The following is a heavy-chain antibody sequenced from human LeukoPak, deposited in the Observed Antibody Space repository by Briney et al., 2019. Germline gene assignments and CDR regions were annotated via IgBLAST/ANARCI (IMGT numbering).Heavy chain of an antibody. CDR2: INHSGST. CDR3: ARQDIVLVVAAHYYYYYGMDV. Sequence: PSETLSLTCAVYGGSFSGYYWSWIRQPPGKGLEWIGEINHSGSTNYNPSLKSRVTISVDTSKNQFSLKLSSVTAADTAVYYCARQDIVLVVAAHYYYYYGMDVWGQGTTVTVSS. J-gene: IGHJ6*02. D-gene: IGHD2-15*01. V-gene: IGHV4-34*01. CDR1: GGSFSGYY.